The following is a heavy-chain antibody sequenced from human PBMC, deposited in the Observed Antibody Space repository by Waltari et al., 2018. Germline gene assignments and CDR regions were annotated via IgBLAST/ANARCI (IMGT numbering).Heavy chain of an antibody. Sequence: DVPLVESGGGVVKPGDSLTLCCKTCGFTFHSAWMTWVRQAPGKGLEWVGRIKSRNDGGTTYYAAPVKGRFTISRDDTRDTLYLQMNGLQMEDTAVYYCTTVDVIWGGWGQGSLVTVSS. J-gene: IGHJ4*02. V-gene: IGHV3-15*01. CDR3: TTVDVIWGG. CDR2: IKSRNDGGTT. D-gene: IGHD3-3*01. CDR1: GFTFHSAW.